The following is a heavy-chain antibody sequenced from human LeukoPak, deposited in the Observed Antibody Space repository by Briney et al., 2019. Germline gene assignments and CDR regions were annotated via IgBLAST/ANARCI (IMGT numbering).Heavy chain of an antibody. Sequence: SQTLSLTCTVSGGSISSGDYYWSWIRQPPGKGLEWIGYIYYSGSTYYNPSLKSRVTISVDTSKNQFSLKLSSVTAADTAVYYCARHDIVVVPAAYYNWFDPWGQGTLVTVSS. J-gene: IGHJ5*02. D-gene: IGHD2-2*01. CDR2: IYYSGST. CDR3: ARHDIVVVPAAYYNWFDP. CDR1: GGSISSGDYY. V-gene: IGHV4-30-4*08.